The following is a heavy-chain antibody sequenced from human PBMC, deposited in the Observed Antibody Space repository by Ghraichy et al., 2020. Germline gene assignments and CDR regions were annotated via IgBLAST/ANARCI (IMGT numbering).Heavy chain of an antibody. CDR1: GFSFSDYS. CDR3: ARLPLPRRAAVGDWYFDL. V-gene: IGHV3-48*01. CDR2: ITGISITI. D-gene: IGHD6-13*01. Sequence: GGSLRLSCEGSGFSFSDYSMIWVGLTPRKALEWVSYITGISITIFYTDSVKGRFTISRDNAKNSLYLQMNSLRAEDTAVYYCARLPLPRRAAVGDWYFDLWGRGTLVTVSS. J-gene: IGHJ2*01.